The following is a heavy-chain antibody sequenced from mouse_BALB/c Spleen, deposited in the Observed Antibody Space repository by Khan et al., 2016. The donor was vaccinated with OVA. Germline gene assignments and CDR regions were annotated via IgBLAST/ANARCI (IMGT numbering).Heavy chain of an antibody. CDR2: IDPFSGDT. J-gene: IGHJ3*01. Sequence: EVQLQESGPELMKPGASVKISCKASGYSFTSYYIHWVIQSHGKSLEWIGYIDPFSGDTTYNQKFQGRATLTVDQSSSTAYIHLSSLTSEDSAVYYCTRHGYVAWFTYWGQGTLVTVSA. V-gene: IGHV1S135*01. D-gene: IGHD2-2*01. CDR3: TRHGYVAWFTY. CDR1: GYSFTSYY.